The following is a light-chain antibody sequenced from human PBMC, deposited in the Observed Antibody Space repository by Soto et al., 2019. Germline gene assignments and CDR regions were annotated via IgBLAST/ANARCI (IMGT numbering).Light chain of an antibody. Sequence: EIVLTQSPATLSLSPGERATVSCRASQSVSNNLAWYQHKPGQAPSLLIYDASNRATGIPPRFRGSGYGTDFSLTICSLDPEDFAVYYCQQRGCWPRIFGQGTRLEI. J-gene: IGKJ2*01. CDR2: DAS. V-gene: IGKV3-11*01. CDR1: QSVSNN. CDR3: QQRGCWPRI.